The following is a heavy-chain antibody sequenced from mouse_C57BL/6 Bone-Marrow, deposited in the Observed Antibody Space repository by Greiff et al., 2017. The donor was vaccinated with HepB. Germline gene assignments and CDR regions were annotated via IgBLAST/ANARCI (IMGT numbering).Heavy chain of an antibody. J-gene: IGHJ3*01. D-gene: IGHD1-1*01. CDR1: GYSFTSYY. CDR2: IYPGSGNT. V-gene: IGHV1-66*01. Sequence: VKLQESGPELVKPGASVKISCKASGYSFTSYYIHWVKQRPGQGLEWIGWIYPGSGNTKYNEKFKGKATLTADTSSSTAYMQLSSLTSEDSAVYYCARDLITTRFAYWGQGTLVTVSA. CDR3: ARDLITTRFAY.